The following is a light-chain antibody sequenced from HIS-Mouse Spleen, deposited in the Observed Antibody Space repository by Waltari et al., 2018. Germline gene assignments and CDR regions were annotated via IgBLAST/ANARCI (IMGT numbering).Light chain of an antibody. Sequence: IVMTQSPDSLAVSLGERSTINCKSSQSVLSSSNNKNYLAWYQQKPGQPPKLLIYWASTRESGVPDRFSGSGSGTDFTLTISSLQAEDVAVYYCQQYYSTPLTFGGGTKVEIK. J-gene: IGKJ4*01. CDR2: WAS. CDR1: QSVLSSSNNKNY. CDR3: QQYYSTPLT. V-gene: IGKV4-1*01.